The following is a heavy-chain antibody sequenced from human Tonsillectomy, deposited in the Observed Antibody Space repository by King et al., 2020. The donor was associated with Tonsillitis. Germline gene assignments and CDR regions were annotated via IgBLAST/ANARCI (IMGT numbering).Heavy chain of an antibody. Sequence: QLVQSGGGLVKPGGSLRLSCAASGFTFSNAWMSWVRQAPGKGLEWVGRIKSKTDGGTTDYAAPVKGRFTISRDDSKNTLYLQMNSLKTEDTAVYYCTTGHCGSRSTSCPSRFDPWGQGTLVTVSS. CDR1: GFTFSNAW. D-gene: IGHD2-2*01. J-gene: IGHJ5*02. V-gene: IGHV3-15*01. CDR3: TTGHCGSRSTSCPSRFDP. CDR2: IKSKTDGGTT.